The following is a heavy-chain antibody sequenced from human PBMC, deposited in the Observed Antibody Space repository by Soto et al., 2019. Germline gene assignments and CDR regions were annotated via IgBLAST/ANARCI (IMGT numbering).Heavy chain of an antibody. Sequence: EVQLVESGGGLVQPGGSLRLSCAASGFTFSTYSMNWVRQAPGKGLEWVSYISGGSSTINYADSVKGRFTISRDNAKNSLYLQMHSLRDEDTAVYYCARRYCGGGRCYIDYWGQGTLVTVSS. CDR2: ISGGSSTI. D-gene: IGHD2-15*01. CDR3: ARRYCGGGRCYIDY. V-gene: IGHV3-48*02. CDR1: GFTFSTYS. J-gene: IGHJ4*02.